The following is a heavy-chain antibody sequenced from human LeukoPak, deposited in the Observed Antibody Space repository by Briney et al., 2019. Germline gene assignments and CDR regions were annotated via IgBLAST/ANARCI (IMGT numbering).Heavy chain of an antibody. V-gene: IGHV1-2*02. J-gene: IGHJ4*02. CDR3: ERERSGNVDY. Sequence: ASVKVSCKASGYTFTDYYIHWVRQAPGPGLEWMGWINPNSGGTKYAQKFQGRVTMTRDTSISTANMELSRLTSDDTAVYYCERERSGNVDYWGQGALVTVSS. CDR2: INPNSGGT. D-gene: IGHD3-3*01. CDR1: GYTFTDYY.